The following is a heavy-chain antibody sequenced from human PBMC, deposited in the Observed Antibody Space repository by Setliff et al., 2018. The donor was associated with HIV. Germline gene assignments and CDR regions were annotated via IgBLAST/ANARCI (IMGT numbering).Heavy chain of an antibody. V-gene: IGHV1-18*01. CDR3: ARVRQNSYWYYYYGMDV. J-gene: IGHJ6*02. D-gene: IGHD2-15*01. CDR2: MNPNSGNT. CDR1: GYTFTSYD. Sequence: ASVKVSCKASGYTFTSYDINWVRQATGQGLEWMGWMNPNSGNTNYAQKLQGRVTMTTDTSTSTAYMELRSLRSDDTAVYYCARVRQNSYWYYYYGMDVWGQGTTVTVSS.